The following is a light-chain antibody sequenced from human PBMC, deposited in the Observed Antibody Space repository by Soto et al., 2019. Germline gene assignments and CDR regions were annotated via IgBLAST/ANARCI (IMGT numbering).Light chain of an antibody. V-gene: IGLV1-40*01. CDR3: QSYDSSLTVV. Sequence: QSVLTQPPSVSGAPGQRVTISCTGSSSNIGAGYDVHWYQQLPGTAPKLLIYGNSNRPSGVPDRFSGSKSVTSASLAITGLQADDEADYYCQSYDSSLTVVFGGGTKLTVL. CDR2: GNS. CDR1: SSNIGAGYD. J-gene: IGLJ2*01.